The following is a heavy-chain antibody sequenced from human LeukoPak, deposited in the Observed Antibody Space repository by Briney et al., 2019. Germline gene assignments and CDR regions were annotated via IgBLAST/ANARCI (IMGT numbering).Heavy chain of an antibody. J-gene: IGHJ6*02. CDR3: ASLRVINTIFGVVITSHYGMDV. Sequence: SETLSLTCAVYGGSFSGYYWSWIRQPPGKGLEWIGEINHSGSTNYNPSLKSRVTISVDTSKNQFSLKLSSVTAADTAVYYCASLRVINTIFGVVITSHYGMDVWGQGTTVTVSS. V-gene: IGHV4-34*01. D-gene: IGHD3-3*01. CDR2: INHSGST. CDR1: GGSFSGYY.